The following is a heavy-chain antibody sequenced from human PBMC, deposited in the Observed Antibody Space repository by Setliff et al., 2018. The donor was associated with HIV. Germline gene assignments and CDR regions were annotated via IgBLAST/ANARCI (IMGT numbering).Heavy chain of an antibody. V-gene: IGHV1-69*10. D-gene: IGHD3-10*01. Sequence: SVKVSCKAFGGTFSSYGIVWFRQAPGQGLEWMGGIVPIDGRPTYAQKFQGRVTMTSDTSTSTVYMELSSLRSEDTAIYYCARVVSQSNPHWYFDLWGRGTLVTVSS. CDR2: IVPIDGRP. J-gene: IGHJ2*01. CDR1: GGTFSSYG. CDR3: ARVVSQSNPHWYFDL.